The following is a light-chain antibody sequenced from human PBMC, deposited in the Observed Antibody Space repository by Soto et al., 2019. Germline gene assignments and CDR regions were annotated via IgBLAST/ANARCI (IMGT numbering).Light chain of an antibody. CDR1: QNINSN. J-gene: IGKJ4*01. Sequence: EILMTQSPLTLSVSPGEGATLSCRASQNINSNLAWYQQRPGQAPRVLIYGASSRASGIPDRFSGSGSGTDFTLTIIRLEPDDFAVYYCQQYKDWSPLTFGGRTRVECK. CDR2: GAS. V-gene: IGKV3D-15*01. CDR3: QQYKDWSPLT.